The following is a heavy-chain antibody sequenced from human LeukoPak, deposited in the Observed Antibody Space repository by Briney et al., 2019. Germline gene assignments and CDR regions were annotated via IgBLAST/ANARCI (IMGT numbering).Heavy chain of an antibody. V-gene: IGHV4-31*03. CDR2: MYYSGST. CDR1: GGSISSGGYY. CDR3: ARGRGYGDRYFDL. Sequence: SQTLSLTCTVSGGSISSGGYYWSWIRQYPGKGLEWIGHMYYSGSTYYNPSLKSRITISVDTSKNQFSLNLSSVTVADTAVYYCARGRGYGDRYFDLWGRGTLVTVSS. J-gene: IGHJ2*01. D-gene: IGHD4-17*01.